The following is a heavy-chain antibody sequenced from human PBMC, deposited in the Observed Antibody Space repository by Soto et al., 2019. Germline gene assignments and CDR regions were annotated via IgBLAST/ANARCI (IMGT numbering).Heavy chain of an antibody. CDR1: GYFFTSYY. J-gene: IGHJ4*02. Sequence: GASVKVSCKTSGYFFTSYYIHWVRQAPGQGLEWMGWINPNNGGTNSAQKFQGRVTMTSDTSINTAYMEITSLRSDDTALYYCAREVTYGGGSFSLGLWGQGNLVTVSS. CDR3: AREVTYGGGSFSLGL. V-gene: IGHV1-2*02. D-gene: IGHD3-10*01. CDR2: INPNNGGT.